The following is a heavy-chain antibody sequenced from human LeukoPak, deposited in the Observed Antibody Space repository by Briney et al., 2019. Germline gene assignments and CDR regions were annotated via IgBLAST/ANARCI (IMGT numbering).Heavy chain of an antibody. CDR1: GFTFSSYW. CDR2: IKQDGSEK. J-gene: IGHJ4*02. V-gene: IGHV3-7*03. D-gene: IGHD3-10*01. Sequence: GGSLRLSCAASGFTFSSYWMSWVRQAPGKGLEWVANIKQDGSEKYYVDSVKGRFTISRDNAKNSLYLQMNSLRAEDTALYYCARKSASGNYPLDYWGQGTLVTVSS. CDR3: ARKSASGNYPLDY.